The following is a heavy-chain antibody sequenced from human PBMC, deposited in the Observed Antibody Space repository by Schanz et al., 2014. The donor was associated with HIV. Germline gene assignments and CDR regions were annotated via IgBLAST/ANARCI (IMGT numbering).Heavy chain of an antibody. J-gene: IGHJ5*02. CDR1: GFTFSDFS. D-gene: IGHD2-15*01. CDR2: VRHDGGAT. V-gene: IGHV3-23*01. Sequence: EVQLLESGGGLVQLGGFLRLSCVASGFTFSDFSMNWVRRAPGKGLEWISAVRHDGGATYYADSVKGRFTISRDNSRNILYLQMSNLRAEDTALYYCVTEQYSTISAWGQGALVIVSS. CDR3: VTEQYSTISA.